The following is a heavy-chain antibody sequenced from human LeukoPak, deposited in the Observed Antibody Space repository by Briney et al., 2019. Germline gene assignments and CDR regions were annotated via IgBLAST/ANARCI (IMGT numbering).Heavy chain of an antibody. J-gene: IGHJ4*02. CDR3: ARHLSGVTGYTYGRGIDY. V-gene: IGHV3-7*01. D-gene: IGHD5-18*01. Sequence: GGSLRLSCAASEFTFSSYWMSWVRQAPGKGLEWVANIKKDGSEKNYVDSVKGRFTISRDNAKKSLYLQMNSLRAEDTAMYYCARHLSGVTGYTYGRGIDYWGQGTLVTVSS. CDR2: IKKDGSEK. CDR1: EFTFSSYW.